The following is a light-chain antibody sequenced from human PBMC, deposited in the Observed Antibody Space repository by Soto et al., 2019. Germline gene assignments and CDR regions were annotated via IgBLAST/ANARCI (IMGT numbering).Light chain of an antibody. Sequence: EIVMTQSPATLSVSPGERGTLSCRASQSVSSDLAWYQLKPGQAPRLLIFGASTRATGIPARFSGSGSGTEFTLTISSLQSEDFAVYYCQQYNDSPTFGQGTKVDIK. V-gene: IGKV3D-15*01. CDR1: QSVSSD. CDR3: QQYNDSPT. J-gene: IGKJ1*01. CDR2: GAS.